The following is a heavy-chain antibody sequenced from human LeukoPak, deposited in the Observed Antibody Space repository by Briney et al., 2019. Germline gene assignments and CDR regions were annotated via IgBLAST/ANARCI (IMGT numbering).Heavy chain of an antibody. CDR2: IYEDGST. V-gene: IGHV3-53*01. Sequence: QSGGSLRLSCAASGFTVSSNSMTWVRQAPGKGLQWVSVIYEDGSTYYADSVKGRFTISRHNSKNTLYLQMNSLRAEDTAVYYCARDHRIGGSWGQGTLVTVSS. CDR3: ARDHRIGGS. J-gene: IGHJ4*02. D-gene: IGHD3-16*01. CDR1: GFTVSSNS.